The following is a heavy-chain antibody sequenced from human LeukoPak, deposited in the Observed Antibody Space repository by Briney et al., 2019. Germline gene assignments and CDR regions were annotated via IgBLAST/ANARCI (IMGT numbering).Heavy chain of an antibody. Sequence: SETLSLTCSVSGGSIRNSAYYWGWIRQAPGKGLEWIGNIYYSGNTFYNPSLKSRVTISVDTSKNQFSLKLNSVTAADTAVYYCARQWGKRWLQSPTPFDYWGQGTLVTVSS. D-gene: IGHD5-24*01. V-gene: IGHV4-39*01. CDR3: ARQWGKRWLQSPTPFDY. J-gene: IGHJ4*02. CDR2: IYYSGNT. CDR1: GGSIRNSAYY.